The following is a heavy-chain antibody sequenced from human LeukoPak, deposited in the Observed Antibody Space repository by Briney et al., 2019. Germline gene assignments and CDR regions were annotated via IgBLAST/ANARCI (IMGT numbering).Heavy chain of an antibody. CDR2: ILYDGTKK. CDR3: ARGYGDGYNSDAFDI. CDR1: GFTFSRFG. V-gene: IGHV3-30*02. J-gene: IGHJ3*02. Sequence: GGSLGLSCAASGFTFSRFGMHWVRQAPGQGLEWVAFILYDGTKKYYADSVKGRFTISRDNAKNSLYLQMNSLRAEDTAVYYCARGYGDGYNSDAFDIWGQGTMVTVSS. D-gene: IGHD5-24*01.